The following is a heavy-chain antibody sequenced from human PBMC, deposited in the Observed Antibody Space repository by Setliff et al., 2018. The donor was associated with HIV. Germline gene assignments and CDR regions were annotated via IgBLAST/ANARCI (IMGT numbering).Heavy chain of an antibody. CDR2: ISAFNGNI. D-gene: IGHD6-19*01. J-gene: IGHJ4*02. V-gene: IGHV1-18*01. CDR3: ARDLTELGSGWSFDY. CDR1: GYTFTSFG. Sequence: GASVKVSCKASGYTFTSFGFSWVRRAPGEGLEWLGWISAFNGNINYAQKFQGRVTMTTDTSTSTAYMELRSLRSDDTAVYYCARDLTELGSGWSFDYWGQGTLVTVSS.